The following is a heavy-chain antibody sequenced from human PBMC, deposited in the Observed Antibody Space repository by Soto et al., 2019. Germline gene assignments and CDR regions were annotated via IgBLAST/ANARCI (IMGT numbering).Heavy chain of an antibody. V-gene: IGHV3-30*18. CDR1: GFTFSSYG. D-gene: IGHD3-16*01. Sequence: QVQLVESGGGVVQPGRSLRLSCAASGFTFSSYGMHWVRQAPGKGLEWVAVISYDGSYKYYADSVQGRFTISRDNSKNTLYLQMNSLSAEDTAVYYCAKWNGGFDYWGQGTLVTVSS. J-gene: IGHJ4*02. CDR3: AKWNGGFDY. CDR2: ISYDGSYK.